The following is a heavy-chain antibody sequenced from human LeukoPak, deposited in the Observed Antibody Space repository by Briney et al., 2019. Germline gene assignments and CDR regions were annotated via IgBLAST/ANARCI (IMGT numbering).Heavy chain of an antibody. CDR2: ISGSGGST. D-gene: IGHD3-9*01. J-gene: IGHJ4*02. V-gene: IGHV3-23*01. Sequence: GGSLRLXCAASGFTFSSYAMSWVRQAPGKGLEWVSAISGSGGSTYYADSVKGRFTISRDNSKNTLYLQMDSLRAEDTAVYYCAKGILTGFDGGFDYWGQGTLVTVSS. CDR1: GFTFSSYA. CDR3: AKGILTGFDGGFDY.